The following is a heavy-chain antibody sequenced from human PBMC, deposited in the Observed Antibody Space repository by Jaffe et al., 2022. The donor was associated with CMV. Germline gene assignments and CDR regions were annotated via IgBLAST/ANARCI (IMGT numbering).Heavy chain of an antibody. CDR2: INPNSGGT. D-gene: IGHD2-15*01. CDR1: GYTFTGYY. CDR3: ARDIVVVVAATLADTYYYYGMDV. Sequence: QVQLVQSGAEVKKPGASVKVSCKASGYTFTGYYMHWVRQAPGQGLEWMGWINPNSGGTNYAQKFQGRVTMTRDTSISTAYMELSRLRSDDTAVYYCARDIVVVVAATLADTYYYYGMDVWGQGTTVTVSS. J-gene: IGHJ6*02. V-gene: IGHV1-2*02.